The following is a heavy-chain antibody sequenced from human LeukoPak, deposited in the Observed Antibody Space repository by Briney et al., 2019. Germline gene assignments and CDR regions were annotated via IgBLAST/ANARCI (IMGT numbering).Heavy chain of an antibody. V-gene: IGHV3-43*02. CDR2: ISGDGGAT. J-gene: IGHJ4*02. CDR3: AKGNNSFSFNFDY. CDR1: GFTFRDFS. Sequence: GGSLRLSCAASGFTFRDFSMHWVRQATGKGLEGGSLISGDGGATHYADSVKGSFTISRENSKNSVYLHMSSLSVEDTAFYYCAKGNNSFSFNFDYCGQGTLVTVSS. D-gene: IGHD1-14*01.